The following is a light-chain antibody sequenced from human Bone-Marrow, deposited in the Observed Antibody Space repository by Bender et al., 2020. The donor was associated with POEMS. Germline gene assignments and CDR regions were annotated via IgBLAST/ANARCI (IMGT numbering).Light chain of an antibody. CDR1: SSDVGGYDF. V-gene: IGLV2-11*01. Sequence: QSALTQPRSVSGSPGQSVTISCTGTSSDVGGYDFVSWYQQHPGKAPKLIIYDVTERPSGVPDRFSGSKSGSTASLTISGLQAEDEADYFCSSYTSLSTWDVVFGGGTKLTVL. CDR3: SSYTSLSTWDVV. CDR2: DVT. J-gene: IGLJ2*01.